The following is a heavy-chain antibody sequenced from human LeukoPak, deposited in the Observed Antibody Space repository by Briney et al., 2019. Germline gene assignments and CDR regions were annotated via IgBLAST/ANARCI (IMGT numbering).Heavy chain of an antibody. CDR3: ARGGSFPGNYVY. CDR1: GGSINSGGFY. J-gene: IGHJ4*02. V-gene: IGHV4-31*03. D-gene: IGHD3-16*01. Sequence: SETLSLTCTVSGGSINSGGFYWRWIRQHPGKGLEWIGYIYYSGSTFYNPSLKSRVAISLDKSKNQFSLNLRSVTAADTAVYYCARGGSFPGNYVYWGQGTLVTVSS. CDR2: IYYSGST.